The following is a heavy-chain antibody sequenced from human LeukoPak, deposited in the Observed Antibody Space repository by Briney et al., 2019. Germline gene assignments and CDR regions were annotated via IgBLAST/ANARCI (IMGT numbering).Heavy chain of an antibody. J-gene: IGHJ4*02. D-gene: IGHD2/OR15-2a*01. Sequence: GGSLRLSCAASGNYWMHWVRQAPGKGLVWVSHINSDGSWTSYADSVKGRFTVSKDNAKNTVYLQMNGLRAEDTAVYYCVSFYETYWGRGTLVTVSS. CDR1: GNYW. CDR2: INSDGSWT. CDR3: VSFYETY. V-gene: IGHV3-74*01.